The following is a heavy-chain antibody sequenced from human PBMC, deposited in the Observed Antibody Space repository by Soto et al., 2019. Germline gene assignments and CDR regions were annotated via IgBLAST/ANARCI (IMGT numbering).Heavy chain of an antibody. CDR2: IKQDGSEK. Sequence: GGSLRLSCAASGFTFSSYWMSWVRQAPGKGLEWVANIKQDGSEKYYVDSVKGRFTISRDNAKNSLYLQMNSLGAEDTAVYYCARVRYYDILTGYPSPYYFDYWGQGTLVTVSS. J-gene: IGHJ4*02. CDR1: GFTFSSYW. V-gene: IGHV3-7*01. CDR3: ARVRYYDILTGYPSPYYFDY. D-gene: IGHD3-9*01.